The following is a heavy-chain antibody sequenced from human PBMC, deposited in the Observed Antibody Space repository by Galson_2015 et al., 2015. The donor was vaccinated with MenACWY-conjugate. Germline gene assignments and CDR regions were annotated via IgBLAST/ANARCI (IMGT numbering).Heavy chain of an antibody. Sequence: SVKVSCKASGGTFSSYAISWVRQAPGQGLEWMGGIIPIFGTADYAQKFQGRVTITADESASTAYMELSSLRSEDTAVYYCARGGLHSISYDSSGYYQDAFDIWGQGTMVTVSS. CDR1: GGTFSSYA. CDR2: IIPIFGTA. CDR3: ARGGLHSISYDSSGYYQDAFDI. V-gene: IGHV1-69*13. J-gene: IGHJ3*02. D-gene: IGHD3-22*01.